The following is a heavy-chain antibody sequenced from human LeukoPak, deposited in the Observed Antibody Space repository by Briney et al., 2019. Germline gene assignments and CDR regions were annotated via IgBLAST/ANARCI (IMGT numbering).Heavy chain of an antibody. J-gene: IGHJ5*02. CDR2: ISGGGSNT. D-gene: IGHD3-10*01. CDR3: ARYSSGSINWFDP. V-gene: IGHV3-23*01. Sequence: GSLRLSCAASGFTFSSYAMSWVRPAPGEGLEGVSAISGGGSNTYYADSVKGRFTISRDNSKNTLHLQMNSLRVDDTAVYYCARYSSGSINWFDPWGQGTLVTVSS. CDR1: GFTFSSYA.